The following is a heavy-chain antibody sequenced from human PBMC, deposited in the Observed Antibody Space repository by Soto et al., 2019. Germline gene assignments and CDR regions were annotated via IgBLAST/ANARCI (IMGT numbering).Heavy chain of an antibody. J-gene: IGHJ6*02. Sequence: QLQLQESGPGLVKPSETLSLTCTSSGDSISDSSFYWAWIRQPPGKGLEWIGSIYYKGYTKYNPXXXXXXXXXXXXXXXXXXXXXXXXXXXXXXXXXXXXXXXXXXXXYYYGMDVWGPGTTVIVSS. CDR3: XXXXXXXXXXYYYGMDV. CDR2: IYYKGYT. CDR1: GDSISDSSFY. V-gene: IGHV4-39*01.